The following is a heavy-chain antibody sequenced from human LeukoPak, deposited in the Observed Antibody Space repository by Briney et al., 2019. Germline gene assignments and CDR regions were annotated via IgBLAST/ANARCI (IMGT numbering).Heavy chain of an antibody. CDR1: GFTFSSYA. V-gene: IGHV3-23*01. D-gene: IGHD4-17*01. CDR3: TRGSYGDYEY. J-gene: IGHJ4*02. Sequence: GGSLRLSCAASGFTFSSYAMSWVGQAPGKGLEWVSAISGSGGSTYYADSVKGRFTISRDNAQNSLYLQMNSLRAEDTAVYYCTRGSYGDYEYWGQGTLVTVSS. CDR2: ISGSGGST.